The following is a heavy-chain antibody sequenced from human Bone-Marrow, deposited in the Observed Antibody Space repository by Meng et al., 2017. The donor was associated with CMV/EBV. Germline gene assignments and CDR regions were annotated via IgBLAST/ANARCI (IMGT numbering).Heavy chain of an antibody. CDR3: ARGGRWGYQLLLGPGGYFDY. Sequence: ASVKVSCKASGYTFTSYGISWVRQAPGQGLEWMGWISAYNGNTNYAQKLQGRVTMTTDTSTSTAYMELRSLRSDDTAVYYRARGGRWGYQLLLGPGGYFDYWGQGALVTVSS. CDR1: GYTFTSYG. J-gene: IGHJ4*02. D-gene: IGHD2-2*01. CDR2: ISAYNGNT. V-gene: IGHV1-18*01.